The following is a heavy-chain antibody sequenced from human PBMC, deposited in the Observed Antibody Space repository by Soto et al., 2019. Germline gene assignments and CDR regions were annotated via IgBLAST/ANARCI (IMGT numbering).Heavy chain of an antibody. D-gene: IGHD3-22*01. V-gene: IGHV5-51*01. CDR1: GYIFTSYW. Sequence: GESLKISCKGSGYIFTSYWIAWVRQLPGKGLEWMGIIYPGDSDTKYSPSFQGQVIFSADTSISTAFLQWSRLKASDTAMYYCARLGQGSLYASSVYYSRLHGMGVWGKGTTGTVCS. CDR2: IYPGDSDT. J-gene: IGHJ6*01. CDR3: ARLGQGSLYASSVYYSRLHGMGV.